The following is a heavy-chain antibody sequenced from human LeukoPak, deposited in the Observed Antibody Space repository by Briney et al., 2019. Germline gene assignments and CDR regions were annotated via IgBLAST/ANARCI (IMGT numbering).Heavy chain of an antibody. D-gene: IGHD2-2*01. Sequence: GGSLRLSCAASGFTFDDYGMSWVRQAPGKGLEWVSGINWNGGSTGYADSVKGRFTISRDNAKNSLYLQMNSLRAEDTALYYCARAGPAASYYYYYMDVWGKGTTDTVSS. J-gene: IGHJ6*03. V-gene: IGHV3-20*04. CDR2: INWNGGST. CDR1: GFTFDDYG. CDR3: ARAGPAASYYYYYMDV.